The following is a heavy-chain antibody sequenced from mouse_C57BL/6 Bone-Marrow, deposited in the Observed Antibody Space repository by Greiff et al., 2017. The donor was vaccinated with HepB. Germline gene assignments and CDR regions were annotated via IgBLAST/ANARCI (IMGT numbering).Heavy chain of an antibody. D-gene: IGHD1-1*01. CDR1: GYTFTDYD. CDR3: HYYGNAMDY. Sequence: QVQLKESGAELVRPGASVTLSCKASGYTFTDYDMHWVKQTPVHGLEWIGAIDPETGGTAYNQKFKGKAILTADKSSSTAYMELRSLTSEDSAVYYCHYYGNAMDYWGQGTSVTVSS. J-gene: IGHJ4*01. V-gene: IGHV1-15*01. CDR2: IDPETGGT.